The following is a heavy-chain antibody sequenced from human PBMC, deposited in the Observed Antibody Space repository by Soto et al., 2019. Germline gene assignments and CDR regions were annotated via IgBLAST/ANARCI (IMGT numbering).Heavy chain of an antibody. Sequence: ASVKVSCKASGYTFTSYAMHWVRQAPGQRLEWMGWINAGNGNTKYSQKFQGRVTITRDTSASTAYMELSSLRSEDTAVYYCARGPRGVNHYYYYYGMDVWGQGTTVTVSS. CDR3: ARGPRGVNHYYYYYGMDV. J-gene: IGHJ6*02. V-gene: IGHV1-3*01. CDR1: GYTFTSYA. D-gene: IGHD3-10*01. CDR2: INAGNGNT.